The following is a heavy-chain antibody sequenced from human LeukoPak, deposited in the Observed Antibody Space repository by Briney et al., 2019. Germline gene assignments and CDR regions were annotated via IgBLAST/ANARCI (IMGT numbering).Heavy chain of an antibody. J-gene: IGHJ6*03. D-gene: IGHD5-12*01. Sequence: ASVKVSCKVSGYTLTELSMHWVRQAPGKGLEWMGGFDPEDSETIYAQKFQGRVTMTEDTSTDTAYMELSSLRSEDTAVYYCATAIVATIPDYYYYMDVWGKGTTVTVSS. CDR3: ATAIVATIPDYYYYMDV. V-gene: IGHV1-24*01. CDR2: FDPEDSET. CDR1: GYTLTELS.